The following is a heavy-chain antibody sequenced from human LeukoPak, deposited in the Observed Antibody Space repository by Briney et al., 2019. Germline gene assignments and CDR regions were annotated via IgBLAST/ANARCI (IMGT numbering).Heavy chain of an antibody. CDR1: GYTFTSYG. J-gene: IGHJ4*02. Sequence: ASVKVSCKASGYTFTSYGISWVRQAPGQGLEWMGWISAYNGNTNYAQKLQGRVTMTTDTSTSTAYMELRSLRPDDKAVYYCAKALAVAGIIDYWGQGTLVTVSS. D-gene: IGHD6-19*01. CDR3: AKALAVAGIIDY. CDR2: ISAYNGNT. V-gene: IGHV1-18*04.